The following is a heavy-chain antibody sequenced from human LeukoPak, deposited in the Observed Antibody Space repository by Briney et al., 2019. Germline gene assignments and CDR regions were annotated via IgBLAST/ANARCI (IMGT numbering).Heavy chain of an antibody. D-gene: IGHD3-9*01. V-gene: IGHV3-11*01. J-gene: IGHJ4*02. CDR1: GFTFSDHY. CDR3: ALGGGSGYPD. Sequence: RAGGSLRLSCAASGFTFSDHYMSWMRQAPGKGLEWVSSISRGRGNIIFYADSVKGRFTISRDNAKNSLYLQMNSLRAEDTAVYYCALGGGSGYPDWGQGTLVTVSS. CDR2: ISRGRGNII.